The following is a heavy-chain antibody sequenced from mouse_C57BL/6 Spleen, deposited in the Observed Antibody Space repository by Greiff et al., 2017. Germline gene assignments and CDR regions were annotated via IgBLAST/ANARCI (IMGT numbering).Heavy chain of an antibody. CDR2: ISSGSSTI. D-gene: IGHD1-1*01. Sequence: EVKLMESGGGLVKPGGSLKLSCAASGFTFSDYGMHWVRQAPEKGLERVAYISSGSSTIYYADTVKGRFTISRDNAKNTLFLQMTSLRSEDTAMYCCERGVGGDYFDYWGQGTTLTVSS. CDR3: ERGVGGDYFDY. J-gene: IGHJ2*01. V-gene: IGHV5-17*01. CDR1: GFTFSDYG.